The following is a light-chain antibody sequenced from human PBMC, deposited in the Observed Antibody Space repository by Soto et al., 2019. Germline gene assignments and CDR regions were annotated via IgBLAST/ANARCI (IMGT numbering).Light chain of an antibody. CDR2: DVI. CDR3: CSYEGGHTYV. J-gene: IGLJ1*01. V-gene: IGLV2-11*01. Sequence: QSALTQPRSVSGYPGQSVTISCTGTSRNVGGYDYVAWYQQHAGKAPRLMIYDVIKRPSGVPDRFSASKSGNTASLTISGLQAEDEADYYCCSYEGGHTYVFGSGTKVTVL. CDR1: SRNVGGYDY.